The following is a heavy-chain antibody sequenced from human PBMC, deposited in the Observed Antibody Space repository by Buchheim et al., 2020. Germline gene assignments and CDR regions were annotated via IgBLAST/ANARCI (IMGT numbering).Heavy chain of an antibody. V-gene: IGHV3-33*01. Sequence: QVQLVESGGGVVQPGRSLRLSCAASGFTFSSYGMHWVRQAPGKGLEWVAVIWYDGSNKYYADSVKGRFTISRDNSKNTLYLQMNSLRAEDTAVYYCAREGTLTTVTYFDYWGQGTL. CDR3: AREGTLTTVTYFDY. CDR1: GFTFSSYG. D-gene: IGHD4-17*01. J-gene: IGHJ4*02. CDR2: IWYDGSNK.